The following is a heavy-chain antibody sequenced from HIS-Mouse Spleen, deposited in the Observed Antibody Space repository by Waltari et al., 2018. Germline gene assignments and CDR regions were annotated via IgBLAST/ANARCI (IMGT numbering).Heavy chain of an antibody. D-gene: IGHD3-16*01. Sequence: EVQLLESGGGLVQPGGSLRLSCAASGFTFSSYAMSWVGQGPGKVLEWVSAISGSGGSTYYADSVKGRFTISRDNSKNTLYLQMNSLRGEDTAVYYCAKEGEMPDYFDYWGQGTLVTVSS. CDR3: AKEGEMPDYFDY. J-gene: IGHJ4*02. CDR2: ISGSGGST. CDR1: GFTFSSYA. V-gene: IGHV3-23*01.